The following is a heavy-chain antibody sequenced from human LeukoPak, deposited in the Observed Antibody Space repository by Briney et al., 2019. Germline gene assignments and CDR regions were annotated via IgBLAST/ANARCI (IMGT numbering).Heavy chain of an antibody. V-gene: IGHV3-7*01. D-gene: IGHD4-17*01. CDR3: AKNGEEFDY. CDR1: GFTLSTYW. CDR2: INQDGSEK. J-gene: IGHJ4*02. Sequence: GGSLRLSCTASGFTLSTYWMHWVRQAPGKGLEWVANINQDGSEKYYVDSVKGRFTISRDNAKNSLYLQMHSLRAEDTAVYYCAKNGEEFDYWGQGTLVTVSS.